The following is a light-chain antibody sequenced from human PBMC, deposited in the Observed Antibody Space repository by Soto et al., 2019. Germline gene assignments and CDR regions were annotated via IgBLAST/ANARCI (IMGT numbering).Light chain of an antibody. CDR2: DVS. CDR1: SSGVGGYNY. V-gene: IGLV2-11*01. CDR3: CSYAGSYV. J-gene: IGLJ1*01. Sequence: QSALTQPRSVSGSPGQSVTISCTGTSSGVGGYNYVSWYQQHPGKAPKLMIYDVSKRPSGVPDRFSGSKSGNTASLTISGLQAEAEAYYCCCSYAGSYVFGTGTKVTVL.